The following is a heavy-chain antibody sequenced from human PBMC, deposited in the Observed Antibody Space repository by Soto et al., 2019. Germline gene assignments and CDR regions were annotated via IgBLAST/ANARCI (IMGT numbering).Heavy chain of an antibody. V-gene: IGHV3-30*18. CDR1: GFTFSSYG. D-gene: IGHD3-10*01. Sequence: GGSLRLSCAASGFTFSSYGMHWVRQAPGKGLEWVAVISYDGSNKYYADTVKGRFTISRDNSKKTLYLQINSLRDEDTAVNYCAKGYYGSGSLNWFDPWGQGTLVTVSS. J-gene: IGHJ5*02. CDR2: ISYDGSNK. CDR3: AKGYYGSGSLNWFDP.